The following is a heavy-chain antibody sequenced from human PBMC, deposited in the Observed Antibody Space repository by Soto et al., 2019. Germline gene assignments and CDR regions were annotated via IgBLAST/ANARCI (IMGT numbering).Heavy chain of an antibody. CDR2: INHTGST. D-gene: IGHD2-8*02. V-gene: IGHV4-34*01. CDR1: GGSFSGFY. J-gene: IGHJ4*02. CDR3: AREAYRCTGGNCCMVCDY. Sequence: SETLSLTCAVDGGSFSGFYWSWIRQYPGRGLEWIGEINHTGSTNYNPSLKSRVTISEDTSNNQFSLKLSSVTAADSAVYYCAREAYRCTGGNCCMVCDYWGQGTLVTVSS.